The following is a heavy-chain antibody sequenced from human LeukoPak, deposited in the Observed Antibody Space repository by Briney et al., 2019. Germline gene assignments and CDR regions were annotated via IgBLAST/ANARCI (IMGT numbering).Heavy chain of an antibody. CDR3: ARVGDYYDSSGSLDY. J-gene: IGHJ4*02. CDR2: IKQDGSEK. CDR1: GFTFSSYW. V-gene: IGHV3-7*01. Sequence: GGSLRLSCAASGFTFSSYWMSWVRQAPGKGLEWVANIKQDGSEKYYVASVKGRFTISRDNAKNSLYLQMNSLRAEDTAVYYCARVGDYYDSSGSLDYWGQGTLVTVSS. D-gene: IGHD3-22*01.